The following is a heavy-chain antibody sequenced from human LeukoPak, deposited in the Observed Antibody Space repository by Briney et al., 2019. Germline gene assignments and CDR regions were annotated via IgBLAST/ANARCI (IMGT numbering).Heavy chain of an antibody. CDR2: IKQDGSER. D-gene: IGHD3-3*01. CDR3: ARDPLGVDFFDY. Sequence: GGSLRLSCAASGFSFGGSWMSWVRQAPGKGLEWVAHIKQDGSERYYVDSVKGRFTISRDNAKNSLYLQMNSLRAEDTAVYYCARDPLGVDFFDYWGQGTLVTVSS. V-gene: IGHV3-7*01. CDR1: GFSFGGSW. J-gene: IGHJ4*02.